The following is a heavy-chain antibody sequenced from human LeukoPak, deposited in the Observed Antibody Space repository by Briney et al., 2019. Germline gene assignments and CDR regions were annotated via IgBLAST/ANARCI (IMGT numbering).Heavy chain of an antibody. D-gene: IGHD3-10*01. V-gene: IGHV4-61*02. J-gene: IGHJ6*02. Sequence: SQTLSLTCTVSGGSISSGSYYWSWIRQPAGKGLEWIGRIYTSGSTNYNPSLKSRVTISVDTSKNQFSLKLSSVTAADTAVYYCARDKEGRASYYYYYGMDVWGQGTTVTVSS. CDR3: ARDKEGRASYYYYYGMDV. CDR1: GGSISSGSYY. CDR2: IYTSGST.